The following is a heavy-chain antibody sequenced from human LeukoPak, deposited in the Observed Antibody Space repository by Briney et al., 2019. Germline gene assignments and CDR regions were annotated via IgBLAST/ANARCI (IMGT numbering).Heavy chain of an antibody. V-gene: IGHV3-23*01. D-gene: IGHD2-2*01. CDR3: AKGLVPAAMRALDY. Sequence: WGSLRLSCAASGFTLSTYAMSWVRQAPGKGLEWVSAISGSGGSTYYADAVTGRFTISRGNSKNTLYLQMNTLRAEDTAVYHCAKGLVPAAMRALDYWGQGTLVTVSS. J-gene: IGHJ4*02. CDR1: GFTLSTYA. CDR2: ISGSGGST.